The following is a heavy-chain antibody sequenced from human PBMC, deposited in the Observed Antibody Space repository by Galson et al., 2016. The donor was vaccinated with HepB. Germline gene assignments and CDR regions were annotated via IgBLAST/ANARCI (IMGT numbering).Heavy chain of an antibody. CDR3: ARGPNVAAPGTPVNYFDF. J-gene: IGHJ4*02. V-gene: IGHV1-69*13. CDR2: IVPIFRTA. CDR1: GGTFSSYG. D-gene: IGHD6-13*01. Sequence: QSGAEVKKPGTSVKVSCKASGGTFSSYGIAWVRQAPGQGLEWMGGIVPIFRTANYAQKFQGRVNITADESTTTSYVELRSLRSEDTAVYYCARGPNVAAPGTPVNYFDFWGQGTLVTVSS.